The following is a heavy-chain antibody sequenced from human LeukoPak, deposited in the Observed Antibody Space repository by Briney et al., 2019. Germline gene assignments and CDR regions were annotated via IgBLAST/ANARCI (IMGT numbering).Heavy chain of an antibody. J-gene: IGHJ4*02. CDR1: GFTFSSYG. CDR3: ARGGEDYYDSSGYYRRFDY. D-gene: IGHD3-22*01. CDR2: IWYDGSNK. V-gene: IGHV3-33*01. Sequence: GGSLRLSCAASGFTFSSYGMHWVRQAPGKGLEWVAVIWYDGSNKYYADSVKGRFTISRDNSKNTLYLQMNSLRAEDTAVYYCARGGEDYYDSSGYYRRFDYWGQGTLVTVSS.